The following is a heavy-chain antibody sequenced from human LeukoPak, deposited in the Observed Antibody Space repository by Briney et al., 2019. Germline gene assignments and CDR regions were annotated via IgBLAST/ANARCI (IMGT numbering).Heavy chain of an antibody. CDR2: IWYDGSNK. D-gene: IGHD2-2*01. J-gene: IGHJ3*02. Sequence: GGSLRLSCAASGFTFSSYGMHWVRQAPGKGLEWVAVIWYDGSNKYYADSVKGRFTISRDNSKNTLYLQMNSLRAEDTAVYYCARVRGDIVVVPAVIGYRPDAFDIWGQGTMVTVSS. CDR3: ARVRGDIVVVPAVIGYRPDAFDI. CDR1: GFTFSSYG. V-gene: IGHV3-33*01.